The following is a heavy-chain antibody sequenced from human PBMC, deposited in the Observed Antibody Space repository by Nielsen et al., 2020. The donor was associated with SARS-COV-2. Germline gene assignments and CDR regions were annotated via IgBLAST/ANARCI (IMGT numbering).Heavy chain of an antibody. CDR2: ISYDGSNK. CDR1: GFSFNDYY. Sequence: GESLKISCAASGFSFNDYYMTWIRQAPGKGLEWVAVISYDGSNKYYADSVKGRFTISRDNSKNTLYLQMNSLRAEDTAVYYCAKDESYSYSSSWIDYWGQGTLVTVSS. CDR3: AKDESYSYSSSWIDY. J-gene: IGHJ4*02. D-gene: IGHD6-13*01. V-gene: IGHV3-30*18.